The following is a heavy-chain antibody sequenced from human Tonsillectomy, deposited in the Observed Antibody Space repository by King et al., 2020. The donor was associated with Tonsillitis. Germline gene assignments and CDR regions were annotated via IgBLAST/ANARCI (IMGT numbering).Heavy chain of an antibody. CDR1: GFTFSGYA. Sequence: VQLVESGGGLVQPGGSLRLSCAASGFTFSGYAMSWVRQAPGKGLEWVSVTSPGGHSTYYADSVTGRFTISRDDAKNTQYLQMNSLRDEDTAIYYCAKELSPGIVDYWGQGTLVTVSS. J-gene: IGHJ4*02. V-gene: IGHV3-23*04. CDR3: AKELSPGIVDY. CDR2: TSPGGHST.